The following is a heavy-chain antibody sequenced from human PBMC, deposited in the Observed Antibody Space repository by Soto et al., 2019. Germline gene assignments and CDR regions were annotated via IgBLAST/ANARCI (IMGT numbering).Heavy chain of an antibody. D-gene: IGHD2-2*02. Sequence: PGGSLRLSCAASGFTFSSYGMHWVRQAPGKGLEWVAVISYDGSNKYCADSVKGRFSIARDNSKNTLYLQMNSLRAEDTAVYYCAKDGLFCSSTSCYTDYYYYMDVWGKGTTVTVSS. CDR2: ISYDGSNK. J-gene: IGHJ6*03. CDR3: AKDGLFCSSTSCYTDYYYYMDV. CDR1: GFTFSSYG. V-gene: IGHV3-30*18.